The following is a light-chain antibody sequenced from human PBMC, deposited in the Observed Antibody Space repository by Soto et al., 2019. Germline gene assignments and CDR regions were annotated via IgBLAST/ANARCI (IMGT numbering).Light chain of an antibody. Sequence: QSALTQPASVSGSPGQSITISCTGTSSDVGSYNRVSWYQQHPGKAPKLMIYEVSNRPSGVSNRFSGSKSGNTASLTISGLQAKDEADYYCSSYTSNYTLEVFGGGTKLTVL. CDR1: SSDVGSYNR. CDR2: EVS. V-gene: IGLV2-14*01. J-gene: IGLJ2*01. CDR3: SSYTSNYTLEV.